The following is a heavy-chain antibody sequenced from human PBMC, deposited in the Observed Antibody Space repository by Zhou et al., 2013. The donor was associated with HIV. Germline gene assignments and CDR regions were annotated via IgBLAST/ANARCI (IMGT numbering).Heavy chain of an antibody. V-gene: IGHV4-61*09. Sequence: QVQLQESGPGLVKPSQTLSLTCTVSGDSLSSGDYYWSWIRQTAGKGLEWIGHIYDSGSLTFNPSLESRVTISVDRSKSQVSLQLRSVTAADTATYYCARGKWPQVGWLDPWGQGILVTASS. J-gene: IGHJ5*02. CDR1: GDSLSSGDYY. CDR2: IYDSGSL. D-gene: IGHD5-12*01. CDR3: ARGKWPQVGWLDP.